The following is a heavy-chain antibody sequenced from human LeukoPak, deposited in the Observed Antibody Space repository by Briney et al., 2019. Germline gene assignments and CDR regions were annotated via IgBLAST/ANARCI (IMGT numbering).Heavy chain of an antibody. J-gene: IGHJ4*02. Sequence: GGSLRLSCAASGFTFSSYWMSWVRQAPGKGLEWVANIKQDGSQKYYVDSVKGRFTISRDNSKNTLYLQMNSLRAEDTAVYYCTREGYGDYALDYWGQGTLVTVSS. CDR3: TREGYGDYALDY. D-gene: IGHD4-17*01. CDR1: GFTFSSYW. V-gene: IGHV3-7*01. CDR2: IKQDGSQK.